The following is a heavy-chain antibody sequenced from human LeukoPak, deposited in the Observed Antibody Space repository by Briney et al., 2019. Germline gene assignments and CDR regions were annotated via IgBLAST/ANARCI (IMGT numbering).Heavy chain of an antibody. CDR2: ISYDGSNK. J-gene: IGHJ3*02. D-gene: IGHD2-21*02. V-gene: IGHV3-30-3*01. CDR1: GFTFSSYA. CDR3: ARDRTYCGGDCFPDAFDI. Sequence: PGGSLRLSCAASGFTFSSYAMHWVRQAPGKGLEWVAVISYDGSNKYYADSVKGRFTISRDNSKNTLYLQMNSLRAEDTAVYYCARDRTYCGGDCFPDAFDIWGQGTMVTVSS.